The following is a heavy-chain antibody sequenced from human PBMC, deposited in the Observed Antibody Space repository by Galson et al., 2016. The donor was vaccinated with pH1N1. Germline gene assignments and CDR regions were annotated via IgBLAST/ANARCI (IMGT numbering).Heavy chain of an antibody. CDR2: MRPSSGQT. CDR1: GYPFSSHY. CDR3: ARFRKIYGDALDY. V-gene: IGHV1-8*03. D-gene: IGHD4-17*01. Sequence: SVKVSCKVSGYPFSSHYINWVRQAPGQGLEWMGWMRPSSGQTGSAQKFQGRVTITGNTSISTAYMELSSLRSEDTAVYYCARFRKIYGDALDYWGQGTLVTVSS. J-gene: IGHJ4*02.